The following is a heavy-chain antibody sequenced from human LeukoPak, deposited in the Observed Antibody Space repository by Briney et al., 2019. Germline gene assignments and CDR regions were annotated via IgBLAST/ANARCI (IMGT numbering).Heavy chain of an antibody. CDR1: GFTFSSYA. Sequence: GGSLRLSCAASGFTFSSYAMSWVRQAPGKGLEWVSAISGSGGSTYYADSVKGRFTISRDNSKNTLYLQMNSLRAEDTAVYYCVKGSLGYCSSTSCAGNYWGQGTLVTVSS. J-gene: IGHJ4*02. V-gene: IGHV3-23*01. CDR3: VKGSLGYCSSTSCAGNY. D-gene: IGHD2-2*01. CDR2: ISGSGGST.